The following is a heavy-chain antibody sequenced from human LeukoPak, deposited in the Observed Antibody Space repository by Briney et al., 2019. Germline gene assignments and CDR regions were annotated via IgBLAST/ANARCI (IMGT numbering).Heavy chain of an antibody. CDR1: GYSISSGYY. D-gene: IGHD3-10*01. CDR3: ARATYGSGSYPSHYYFDY. Sequence: SETLSLTCTVSGYSISSGYYWGWIRQPPGKGLEWIGSIYHSGSTYYNPSLKSRVTISVDTSKNQFSLKLSSVTAADTAVYYCARATYGSGSYPSHYYFDYWGQGTLVTVSS. J-gene: IGHJ4*02. V-gene: IGHV4-38-2*02. CDR2: IYHSGST.